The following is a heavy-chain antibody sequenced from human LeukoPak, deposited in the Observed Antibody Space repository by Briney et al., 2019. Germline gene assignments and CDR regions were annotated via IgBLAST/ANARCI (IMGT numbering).Heavy chain of an antibody. D-gene: IGHD3-3*01. CDR2: ISSSSSYI. Sequence: GGSLRLSCAASGFTFSSYSMNWVRQAPGKGLEWVSSISSSSSYIYYADSVKGRFTISRDNAKNSLYLQMNSLRAEDTAVYYCARARLYYDFWSGYEDWGQGTLVTVSS. CDR3: ARARLYYDFWSGYED. V-gene: IGHV3-21*01. J-gene: IGHJ4*02. CDR1: GFTFSSYS.